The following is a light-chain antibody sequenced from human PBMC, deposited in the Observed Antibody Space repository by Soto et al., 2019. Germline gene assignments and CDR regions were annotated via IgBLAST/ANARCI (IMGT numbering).Light chain of an antibody. CDR3: QSYDSSLSASV. CDR1: SSNIGAGYD. CDR2: GNS. V-gene: IGLV1-40*01. Sequence: QSVLTQPPSVSGAPGQRVTISCAGSSSNIGAGYDVHWYQQLPGTAPKLLIYGNSNRPSGVPERFSGSKSGTSASLAITGLQAEDEADYYCQSYDSSLSASVFGGGTKLTVL. J-gene: IGLJ2*01.